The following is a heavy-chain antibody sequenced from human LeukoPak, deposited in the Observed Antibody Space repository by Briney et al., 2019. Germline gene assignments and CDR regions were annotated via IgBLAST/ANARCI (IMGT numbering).Heavy chain of an antibody. D-gene: IGHD2-15*01. Sequence: GGSLRLFCAASGFTFSSYWMSWVRQAPGKGLEWVANIKQDGSEKYYVDSVKGRFTISRDNAKNSLYLQMNSLRAEDTAVYYCARDFGITVVAANPSQLEPFQHWGQGTLVTVSS. J-gene: IGHJ1*01. CDR1: GFTFSSYW. CDR3: ARDFGITVVAANPSQLEPFQH. CDR2: IKQDGSEK. V-gene: IGHV3-7*01.